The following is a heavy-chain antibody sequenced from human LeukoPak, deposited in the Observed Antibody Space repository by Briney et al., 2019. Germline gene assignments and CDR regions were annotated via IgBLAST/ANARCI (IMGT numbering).Heavy chain of an antibody. CDR2: INPSGGST. CDR1: GYTFTSYY. V-gene: IGHV1-46*01. D-gene: IGHD2-21*02. J-gene: IGHJ4*02. CDR3: ARGGVVVTATSDFDY. Sequence: ASVTVSFKASGYTFTSYYMHWVRQAPGQGLEWMGIINPSGGSTSYAQKFQGRVTTTRDMSTSTVYMELSSLRSEDTAVYYCARGGVVVTATSDFDYWGQGTLVTVSS.